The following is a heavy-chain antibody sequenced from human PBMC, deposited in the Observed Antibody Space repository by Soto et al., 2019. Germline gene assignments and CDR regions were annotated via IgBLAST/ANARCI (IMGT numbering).Heavy chain of an antibody. Sequence: KTSETLSLTCTVSGGSISSYYWTWIRQPPGKGLEWIGYIYYSGSTNYNPSLKSRVTISVATSKTQFSLKLSSVTAADTDEYYCGRQDGYSPYMDVWGKGTTVTVSS. V-gene: IGHV4-59*08. J-gene: IGHJ6*03. D-gene: IGHD2-21*01. CDR1: GGSISSYY. CDR3: GRQDGYSPYMDV. CDR2: IYYSGST.